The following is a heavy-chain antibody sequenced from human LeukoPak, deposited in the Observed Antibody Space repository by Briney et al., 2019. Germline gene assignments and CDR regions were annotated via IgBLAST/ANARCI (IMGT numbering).Heavy chain of an antibody. Sequence: PGGSLRLSCAASGFTFSSYWMHLVRQAPGKGLVWVSRINSDGSSTSYADSVKGRFTISRDNAKNTLYLQMNSLRAEDTAVYYCASLPNYYGSGSFGYGMDVWGQGTTVTVSS. CDR3: ASLPNYYGSGSFGYGMDV. J-gene: IGHJ6*02. CDR1: GFTFSSYW. D-gene: IGHD3-10*01. CDR2: INSDGSST. V-gene: IGHV3-74*01.